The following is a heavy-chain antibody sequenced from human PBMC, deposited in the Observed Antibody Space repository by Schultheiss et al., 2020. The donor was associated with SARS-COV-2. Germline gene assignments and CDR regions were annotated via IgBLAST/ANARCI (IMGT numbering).Heavy chain of an antibody. CDR3: ARDPSHYDFWSGYTTSGMDV. CDR1: GFTFDDYA. CDR2: INSYGSST. Sequence: GGSLRLSCAASGFTFDDYAMHWVRQAPGKGLVWVTRINSYGSSTSYADSVKGRFTISRDNAKNSLYLQMNSLRAEDTAVYYCARDPSHYDFWSGYTTSGMDVWGQGTTVTVSS. V-gene: IGHV3-74*01. D-gene: IGHD3-3*01. J-gene: IGHJ6*02.